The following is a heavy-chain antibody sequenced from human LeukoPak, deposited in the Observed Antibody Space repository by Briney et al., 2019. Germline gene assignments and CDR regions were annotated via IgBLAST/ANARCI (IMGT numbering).Heavy chain of an antibody. CDR2: IIPIFGTA. D-gene: IGHD3/OR15-3a*01. CDR1: GGTFSSYA. J-gene: IGHJ4*02. V-gene: IGHV1-69*13. Sequence: SVKVSCKASGGTFSSYAISWVRQAPGQGLEWMGGIIPIFGTANYAQKFQGRVTITADESTSTAYMELSSLRSEDTVVYYCARGQHESDFLIDYWGQGTLVTVSS. CDR3: ARGQHESDFLIDY.